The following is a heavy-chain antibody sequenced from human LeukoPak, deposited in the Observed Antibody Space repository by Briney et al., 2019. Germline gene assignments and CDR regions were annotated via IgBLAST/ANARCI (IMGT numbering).Heavy chain of an antibody. CDR2: ISYDGSNK. CDR1: GFTFSSYW. CDR3: ANLLRWEPY. V-gene: IGHV3-30*18. Sequence: GGSLRLSCAASGFTFSSYWMSWVRQAPGKGLEWVAVISYDGSNKYYADSVKGRFTISRDNSKNTLYLQMNSLRAEDTAVYYCANLLRWEPYWGQGTLVTVSS. D-gene: IGHD4-23*01. J-gene: IGHJ4*02.